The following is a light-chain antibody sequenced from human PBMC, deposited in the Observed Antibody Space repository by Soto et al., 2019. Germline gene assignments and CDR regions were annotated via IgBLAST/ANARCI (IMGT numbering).Light chain of an antibody. J-gene: IGKJ1*01. CDR3: MQATQFPWT. V-gene: IGKV2-24*01. CDR2: KIS. Sequence: EIVMTQTPLSSGVTLGQPASIYCRSSESLAHSDGNTYLSWLHQRPGQPPRLLIYKISNRFSGVPHRFNGSGAGTDVTLKVSRVEPEDVGTYYCMQATQFPWTFGQGTKVDIK. CDR1: ESLAHSDGNTY.